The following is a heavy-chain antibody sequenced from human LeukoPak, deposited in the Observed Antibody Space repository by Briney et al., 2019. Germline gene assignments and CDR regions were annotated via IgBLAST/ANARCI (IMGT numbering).Heavy chain of an antibody. J-gene: IGHJ4*02. CDR2: IWYDGSNN. CDR1: GFTFNSYA. CDR3: VRGDCVSTSCYLLDY. Sequence: HPGGSLRLSCAASGFTFNSYAMHWVRQAPGKGLEWVAVIWYDGSNNCYADSVKGRFTISRDNSKNTLHLQMNSLRAEDTAVYYCVRGDCVSTSCYLLDYWGQGTLVTVSS. D-gene: IGHD2-2*01. V-gene: IGHV3-33*01.